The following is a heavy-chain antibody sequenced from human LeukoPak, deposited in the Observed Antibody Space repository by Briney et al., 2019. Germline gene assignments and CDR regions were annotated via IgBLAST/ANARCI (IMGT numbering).Heavy chain of an antibody. CDR2: IGGSGGTT. CDR3: AKDSPTVETRRGFDY. J-gene: IGHJ4*02. V-gene: IGHV3-23*01. Sequence: SGGSLRLSCAASGFTFSSYGMSWVRQAPGKGLEWVSAIGGSGGTTYYADSVKGRFTISRDNSKNTLYLQMNSLRAEDTAVYYCAKDSPTVETRRGFDYWGQGTLVTVSS. D-gene: IGHD4-23*01. CDR1: GFTFSSYG.